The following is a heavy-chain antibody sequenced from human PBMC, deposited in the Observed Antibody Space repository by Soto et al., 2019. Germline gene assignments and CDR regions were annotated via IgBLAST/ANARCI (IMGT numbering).Heavy chain of an antibody. D-gene: IGHD3-16*01. CDR1: GGSISSSSYY. J-gene: IGHJ5*02. Sequence: QLQLQESGPGLVRPSETLSLTCTVSGGSISSSSYYWGWIRQPPGKGLEWIGSIYYSGSTYYNPPLKRRTPRSTDTSKTKSSLKLRSVPAADTAVYYCATPMMASYNWFDPWGQGTLVTVSS. CDR2: IYYSGST. V-gene: IGHV4-39*01. CDR3: ATPMMASYNWFDP.